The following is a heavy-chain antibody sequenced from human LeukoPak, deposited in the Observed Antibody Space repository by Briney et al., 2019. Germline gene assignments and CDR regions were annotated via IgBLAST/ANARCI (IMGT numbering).Heavy chain of an antibody. CDR2: IYSGGST. CDR3: AREVAGAAADAFDI. J-gene: IGHJ3*02. V-gene: IGHV3-66*01. Sequence: GGSLRLSCAASGFTVSSNYMSWVRQAPGKGLEWVSVIYSGGSTYYAASVKGRFTISRDNSKNTLYLQMNSLRAEDTAVYYCAREVAGAAADAFDIWGQGTMVTVSS. CDR1: GFTVSSNY. D-gene: IGHD6-13*01.